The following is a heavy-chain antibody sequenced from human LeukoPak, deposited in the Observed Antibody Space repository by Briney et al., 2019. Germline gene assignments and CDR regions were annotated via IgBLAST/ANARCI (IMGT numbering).Heavy chain of an antibody. CDR1: GFTFGDYA. Sequence: GGSLRLSCAASGFTFGDYAMHWVRQAPGKGLEYVSAANSAGDIPYYANSLKGRFTISRDNSRNTLYLQVGSLRHDDTAVYYCARRGVGLSLDVWGNGTTVTVSS. CDR2: ANSAGDIP. V-gene: IGHV3-64*01. J-gene: IGHJ6*04. CDR3: ARRGVGLSLDV. D-gene: IGHD3-10*01.